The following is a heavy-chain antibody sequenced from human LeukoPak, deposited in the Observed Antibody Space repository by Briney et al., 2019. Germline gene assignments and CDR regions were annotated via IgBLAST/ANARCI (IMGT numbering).Heavy chain of an antibody. D-gene: IGHD4-17*01. V-gene: IGHV3-7*01. CDR1: GFTFSSYW. Sequence: PGGSLRLTCAASGFTFSSYWMSWVRQAPGKGLEWVANIKQDGSEKYYVDSVKGRFTISRDNAKNSLYLQMNSLRAEDTAVYYCARGGDYAWFDPWGQGTLVTVSS. CDR2: IKQDGSEK. CDR3: ARGGDYAWFDP. J-gene: IGHJ5*02.